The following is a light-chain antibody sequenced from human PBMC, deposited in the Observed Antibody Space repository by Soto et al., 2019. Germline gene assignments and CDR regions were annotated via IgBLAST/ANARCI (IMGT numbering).Light chain of an antibody. CDR1: QSVGSKY. V-gene: IGKV3-20*01. Sequence: EIVFTQPPGTLSLSPGQTATLSCRASQSVGSKYLAWYQQKPGQAPRLLIYGASSRATGIPDRFSGSGSGTDFTLTINRLEPEDFAVYYCQQYGNSPRSITFGQGTRLEIK. CDR3: QQYGNSPRSIT. J-gene: IGKJ5*01. CDR2: GAS.